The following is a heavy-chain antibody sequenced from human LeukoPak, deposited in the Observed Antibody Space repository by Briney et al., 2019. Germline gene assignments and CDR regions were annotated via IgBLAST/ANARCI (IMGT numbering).Heavy chain of an antibody. V-gene: IGHV1-69*05. CDR2: IIPIFGTA. D-gene: IGHD2-15*01. CDR1: GGTFSSYA. J-gene: IGHJ3*02. Sequence: ASVKVSCKASGGTFSSYAISWVRQAPGQGLEWIGRIIPIFGTANYAQKFQGRVTITTDESTSTAYMELSSLRSEDTAVYYCAGNYCSGGSCYAGAFDIWGQGTMVTVSS. CDR3: AGNYCSGGSCYAGAFDI.